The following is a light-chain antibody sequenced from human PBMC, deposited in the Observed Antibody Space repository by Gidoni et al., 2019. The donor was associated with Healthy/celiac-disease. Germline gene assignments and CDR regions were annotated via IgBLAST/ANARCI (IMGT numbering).Light chain of an antibody. CDR2: EAN. Sequence: NFMLTQPHSVSESPGKTVTISCTRSSGSIASNYVQWYQQRPGSAPTTVIYEANQSPSGVPARFSGSIDSSSNSASLTISGLKTEDEADYYCQSYDSSNVVFGGGTKLTVL. CDR3: QSYDSSNVV. J-gene: IGLJ2*01. V-gene: IGLV6-57*04. CDR1: SGSIASNY.